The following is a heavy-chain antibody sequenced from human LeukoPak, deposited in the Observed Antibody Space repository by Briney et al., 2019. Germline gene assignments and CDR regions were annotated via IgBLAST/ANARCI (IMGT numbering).Heavy chain of an antibody. CDR1: GLTFSSYG. CDR2: VWYDGSNK. D-gene: IGHD6-19*01. Sequence: GGSLRLSCAASGLTFSSYGMHWVRQAAAKGLEWVAVVWYDGSNKYYADSVKGRFTLSRDNSKNTLYLQMNSLRAEDTAVYYCARDSEAVAGQQAYYYYYGMDVWGQGTTVTVSS. CDR3: ARDSEAVAGQQAYYYYYGMDV. V-gene: IGHV3-33*01. J-gene: IGHJ6*02.